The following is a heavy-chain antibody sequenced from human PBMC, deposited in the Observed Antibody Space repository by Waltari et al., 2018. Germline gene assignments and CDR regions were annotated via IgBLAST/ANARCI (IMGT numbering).Heavy chain of an antibody. D-gene: IGHD3-3*01. J-gene: IGHJ3*02. CDR1: GFTFTSSA. CDR2: IVVGSGNT. V-gene: IGHV1-58*01. CDR3: AAGTYYDFWSGSRGPDAFDI. Sequence: QMQLVQSGPEVKKPGTSVKVSCKASGFTFTSSAVQWGRQARGQRLEWIGWIVVGSGNTNYAQKFQERVTITRDMSTSTAYMELSSLRSEDTAVYYCAAGTYYDFWSGSRGPDAFDIWGQGTMVTVSS.